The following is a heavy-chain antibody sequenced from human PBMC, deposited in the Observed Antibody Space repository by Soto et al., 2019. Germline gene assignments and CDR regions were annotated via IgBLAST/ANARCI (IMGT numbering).Heavy chain of an antibody. J-gene: IGHJ4*02. CDR1: GGSISSGDYY. Sequence: PSETLSLTCTVSGGSISSGDYYWSWIRQPPGKGLEWIGYIYYSGSTYYNPSLKSRVTISVDTSKNQFSLKLSSVTAADTAVYYCASVYYYDSSGYYFDYWGQGTLVTVSS. D-gene: IGHD3-22*01. V-gene: IGHV4-30-4*01. CDR3: ASVYYYDSSGYYFDY. CDR2: IYYSGST.